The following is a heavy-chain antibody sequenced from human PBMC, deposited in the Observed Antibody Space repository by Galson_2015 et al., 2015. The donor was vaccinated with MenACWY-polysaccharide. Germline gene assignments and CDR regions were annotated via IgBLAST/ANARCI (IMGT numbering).Heavy chain of an antibody. D-gene: IGHD1-14*01. J-gene: IGHJ3*02. CDR1: GFSLSTSGVG. Sequence: ALVKPTQTLTLTCTFSGFSLSTSGVGVGWIRQPPGKALEWLALIYWDDDKRYSPSLKSRLTITKDTSKNQVVLTMTNMDPVDTATYYCAHSRTTWLPLSRVGTDAFDIWGQGTMVTVSS. V-gene: IGHV2-5*02. CDR2: IYWDDDK. CDR3: AHSRTTWLPLSRVGTDAFDI.